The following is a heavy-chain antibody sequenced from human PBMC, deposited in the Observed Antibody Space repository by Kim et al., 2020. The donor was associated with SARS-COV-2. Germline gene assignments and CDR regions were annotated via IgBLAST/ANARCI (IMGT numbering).Heavy chain of an antibody. CDR1: GGSFSGYY. V-gene: IGHV4-34*01. D-gene: IGHD5-18*01. CDR2: INHSGST. CDR3: ARARRGYSYAIDY. Sequence: SETLSLTCAVYGGSFSGYYWSWIRQPPGKGLEWIGEINHSGSTNYNPSLKSRVTISVDTSKNQFSLKLSSVTAADTAVYYCARARRGYSYAIDYWGQGTLVTVSS. J-gene: IGHJ4*02.